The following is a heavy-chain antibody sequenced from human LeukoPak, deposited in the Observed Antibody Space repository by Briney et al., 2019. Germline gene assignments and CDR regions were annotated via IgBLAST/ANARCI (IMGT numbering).Heavy chain of an antibody. CDR1: GYTFTSYD. CDR3: ASVSREGFYFDY. J-gene: IGHJ4*02. V-gene: IGHV1-8*01. Sequence: ASVKVSCKASGYTFTSYDINWVRQATGQGLEWMGWMNPNSGNTGYAQKFQGRVTMTRNTSISTAYMELSSLRSEGTAVYYCASVSREGFYFDYWGQGTLVTVSS. CDR2: MNPNSGNT. D-gene: IGHD1-26*01.